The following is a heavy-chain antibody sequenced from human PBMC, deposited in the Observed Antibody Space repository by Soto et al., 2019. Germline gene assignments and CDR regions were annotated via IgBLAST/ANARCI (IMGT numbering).Heavy chain of an antibody. CDR2: IYYSGST. D-gene: IGHD2-2*01. V-gene: IGHV4-61*01. CDR1: GGSVSSGSYY. Sequence: SETLSLTCTVSGGSVSSGSYYWSWIRQPPGKGLEWIGYIYYSGSTNYNPSLKSRVTISVDTSKNQFSLKLSSVTAADTAVYYCARHEGGQLLLNNWFDPWGQGTLVTVSS. J-gene: IGHJ5*02. CDR3: ARHEGGQLLLNNWFDP.